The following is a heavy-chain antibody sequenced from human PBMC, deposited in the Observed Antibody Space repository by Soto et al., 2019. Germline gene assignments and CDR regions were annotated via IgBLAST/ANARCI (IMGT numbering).Heavy chain of an antibody. Sequence: PGGSLRLSCAASGFTFSSYAMSWVRQAPGKGLEWVSAISGSGGSTYYADSVKGRFTISRDNSKNTLYLQMNSLRAEDTAVYYCAKQGEFYYDILTGYSPGAFDIWGQGTMVTVSS. CDR3: AKQGEFYYDILTGYSPGAFDI. D-gene: IGHD3-9*01. J-gene: IGHJ3*02. V-gene: IGHV3-23*01. CDR2: ISGSGGST. CDR1: GFTFSSYA.